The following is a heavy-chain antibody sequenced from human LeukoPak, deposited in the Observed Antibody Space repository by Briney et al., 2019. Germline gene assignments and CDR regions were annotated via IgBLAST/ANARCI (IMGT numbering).Heavy chain of an antibody. CDR2: ISNNGGYT. CDR1: GFTFSSSA. CDR3: ARTADPEGPNAPWAAHNVVVVAAYRY. Sequence: GGSLRLSCAASGFTFSSSAMSWVRQAPGKGLEWVSAISNNGGYTYYADSVQGRFTISRDNSKSTLCLQMNSLRAEDTAVYYCARTADPEGPNAPWAAHNVVVVAAYRYWGQGTLVTVSS. J-gene: IGHJ4*02. V-gene: IGHV3-23*01. D-gene: IGHD2-15*01.